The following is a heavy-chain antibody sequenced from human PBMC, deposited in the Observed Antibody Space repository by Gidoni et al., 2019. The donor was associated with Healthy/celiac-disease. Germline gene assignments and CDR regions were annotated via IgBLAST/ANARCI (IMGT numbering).Heavy chain of an antibody. Sequence: QVQLVQSGAEVKKPGASVKVSCKASGYTFTSHGIRRVLQAPGHGLEWMGWISAYNGNTNYAQKLQGRVTMTTDTSTSTAYMELRSLRSDDTAVYYCARDHKTGYSSGWFSYYYGMDVWGQGTTVTVSS. CDR3: ARDHKTGYSSGWFSYYYGMDV. V-gene: IGHV1-18*01. CDR2: ISAYNGNT. CDR1: GYTFTSHG. D-gene: IGHD6-19*01. J-gene: IGHJ6*02.